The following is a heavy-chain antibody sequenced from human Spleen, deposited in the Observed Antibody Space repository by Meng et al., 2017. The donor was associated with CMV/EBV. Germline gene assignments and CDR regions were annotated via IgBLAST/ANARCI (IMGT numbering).Heavy chain of an antibody. Sequence: QGQLVQSRAGGEKPGSSVKVSCKASGYTFTGYYMHWVRQAPGQGLEWMGWINPNSGGTNYAQKFQGRVTMTRDTSISTAYMELSRLRSDDTAVYYCANYYYDILTGYLDWGQGTLVTVSS. CDR3: ANYYYDILTGYLD. D-gene: IGHD3-9*01. CDR2: INPNSGGT. J-gene: IGHJ4*02. CDR1: GYTFTGYY. V-gene: IGHV1-2*02.